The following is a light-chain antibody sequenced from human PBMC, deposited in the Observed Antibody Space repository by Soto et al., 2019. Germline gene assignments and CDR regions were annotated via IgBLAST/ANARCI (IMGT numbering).Light chain of an antibody. CDR2: DAS. CDR1: QGIGNY. CDR3: QQYNSYAYT. V-gene: IGKV1-16*02. J-gene: IGKJ2*01. Sequence: DIQMTQSPSSLSASVGDRVTITCRASQGIGNYLAWFQQQTGKAPKSLIFDASCLQSGVPTKFSRSGSGTDFALINCSLQPQDFATDYCQQYNSYAYTFGQWTKLELK.